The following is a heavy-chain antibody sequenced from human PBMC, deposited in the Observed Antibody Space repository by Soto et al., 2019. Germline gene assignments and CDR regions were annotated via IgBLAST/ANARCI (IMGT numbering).Heavy chain of an antibody. V-gene: IGHV4-59*08. CDR2: IYYSGST. Sequence: SETLSLTCTVSGHSISNDYWSWIRQPPGKGLEWIGYIYYSGSTNYNPSLKSRVTISVDTSKNQFSLKPSSVTAADTAVYYCATLYGNYVPYYFDYWGQGTLVTVSS. J-gene: IGHJ4*02. CDR1: GHSISNDY. CDR3: ATLYGNYVPYYFDY. D-gene: IGHD4-17*01.